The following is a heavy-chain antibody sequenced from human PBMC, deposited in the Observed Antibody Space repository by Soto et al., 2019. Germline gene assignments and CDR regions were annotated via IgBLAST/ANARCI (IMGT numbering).Heavy chain of an antibody. CDR2: IYYSGST. CDR3: ARVVAARPLYFDY. Sequence: SETLSLTCTVSGGSISSGDYYWSWVRQPPGKGLEWIGYIYYSGSTYYNPSLKSRVTISVDTSKNQFSLKLSSVTAADTAVYYCARVVAARPLYFDYWGQGTLVTVSS. D-gene: IGHD6-6*01. V-gene: IGHV4-30-4*01. J-gene: IGHJ4*02. CDR1: GGSISSGDYY.